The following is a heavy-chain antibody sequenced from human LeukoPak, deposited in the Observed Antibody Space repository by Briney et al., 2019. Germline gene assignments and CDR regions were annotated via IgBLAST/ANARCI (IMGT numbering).Heavy chain of an antibody. CDR1: GFTFSSYW. CDR3: AKDRVWELRTCSFDY. J-gene: IGHJ4*02. Sequence: PGGSLRLSCAASGFTFSSYWMSWVRQAPGKGLEWVANINQDGSEKYYVDSVKGRFTISRDNSKNTLYLQMNSLRAEDTAVYYCAKDRVWELRTCSFDYWGQGTLVTVSS. V-gene: IGHV3-7*03. D-gene: IGHD1-26*01. CDR2: INQDGSEK.